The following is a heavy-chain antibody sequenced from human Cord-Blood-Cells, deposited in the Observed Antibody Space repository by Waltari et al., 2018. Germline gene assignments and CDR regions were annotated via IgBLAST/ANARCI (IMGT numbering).Heavy chain of an antibody. Sequence: QVQLVQSGAAVKKPGSSVKVSCKASGGTFISYAISWLRQAPGQGLGWMGGISPIFGTANYEQKCQGRVTITGDESTRTAYMELSSLRSEDTAVDDCARAVQRGWFDPWGQGTLVTVSS. V-gene: IGHV1-69*01. CDR3: ARAVQRGWFDP. CDR2: ISPIFGTA. J-gene: IGHJ5*02. CDR1: GGTFISYA. D-gene: IGHD6-25*01.